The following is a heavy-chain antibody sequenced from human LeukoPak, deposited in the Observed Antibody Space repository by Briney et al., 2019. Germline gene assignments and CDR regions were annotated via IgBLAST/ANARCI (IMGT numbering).Heavy chain of an antibody. D-gene: IGHD3-3*01. CDR3: TIFGVPYNWFDP. J-gene: IGHJ5*02. CDR1: GGSISSGGYS. Sequence: SQTLSLTCAVSGGSISSGGYSWSWIRQPPGKGLEWIGYIYHSGSTYYNPSVKSRVTISVDRSKNQFALKLSSVSAADRAVYYCTIFGVPYNWFDPWGQGTLVTVSS. CDR2: IYHSGST. V-gene: IGHV4-30-2*01.